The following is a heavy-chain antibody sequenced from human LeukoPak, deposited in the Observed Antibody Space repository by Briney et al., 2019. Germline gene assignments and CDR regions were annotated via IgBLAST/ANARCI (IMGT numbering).Heavy chain of an antibody. CDR2: ISSSSSYI. D-gene: IGHD2-21*01. V-gene: IGHV3-21*01. CDR3: ARALWPYYFDY. CDR1: GFTFSSYS. Sequence: GGSLRLSCAASGFTFSSYSMNWVRQAPGKGLEWVSSISSSSSYIYSADSVKGRFTISRDNAKNSLYLQMNSLRAEDTAVYYCARALWPYYFDYWGQGTLVTVSS. J-gene: IGHJ4*02.